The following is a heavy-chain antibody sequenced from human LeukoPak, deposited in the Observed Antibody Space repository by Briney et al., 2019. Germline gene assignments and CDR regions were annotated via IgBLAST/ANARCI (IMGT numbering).Heavy chain of an antibody. CDR3: ARLMTTLLGFDP. D-gene: IGHD3-16*01. V-gene: IGHV4-34*01. Sequence: SETLSLTCAVYGGSFSGYYWSWIRQPPGKGLEWIGEINHSGSTNYNPSLKSRVTISVDTSKNQFSLKLSSVTAADTAIYYCARLMTTLLGFDPWGQGTLVTVSS. CDR1: GGSFSGYY. J-gene: IGHJ5*02. CDR2: INHSGST.